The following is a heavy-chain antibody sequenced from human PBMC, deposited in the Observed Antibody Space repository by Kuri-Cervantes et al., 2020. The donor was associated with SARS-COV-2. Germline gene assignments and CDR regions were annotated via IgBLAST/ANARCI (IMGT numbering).Heavy chain of an antibody. CDR2: INPNSGGT. CDR3: ARGMVRGIIQYYYYAMDV. CDR1: GYTFTGYY. V-gene: IGHV1-2*04. Sequence: ASVKVSCKASGYTFTGYYMRWVRQAPGQGLEWMGWINPNSGGTNYAQNFQGWVTMTRDTSISTAYMELSRLRSDDTAVYYCARGMVRGIIQYYYYAMDVWGQGTTVTVSS. J-gene: IGHJ6*02. D-gene: IGHD3-10*01.